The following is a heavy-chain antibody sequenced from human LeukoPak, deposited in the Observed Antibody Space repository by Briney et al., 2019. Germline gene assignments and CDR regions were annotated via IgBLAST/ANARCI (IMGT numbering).Heavy chain of an antibody. CDR2: ISHSGSNL. V-gene: IGHV3-11*04. D-gene: IGHD3-9*01. CDR1: GFTFSDSF. J-gene: IGHJ3*01. CDR3: ATDSFSISAISLTGADV. Sequence: GGSLRLSCAASGFTFSDSFMNWIRQAPGKGLEWLSYISHSGSNLDYAESVRGRFTISRDNANHSLYLQINSLRAEDTAVYHCATDSFSISAISLTGADVWGQGTMVTVS.